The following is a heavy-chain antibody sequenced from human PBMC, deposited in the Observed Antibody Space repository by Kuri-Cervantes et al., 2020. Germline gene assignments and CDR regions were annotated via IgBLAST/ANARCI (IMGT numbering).Heavy chain of an antibody. D-gene: IGHD3-9*01. CDR3: ARDELRYFDWLSRGGPPFDY. V-gene: IGHV3-30*03. CDR1: GFTFSSYG. Sequence: GESLKISCAASGFTFSSYGMHWVRQAPGKGLEWVAVISYDGSNKYYADSVKGRFTISRDNSKNTLYLQMNSLRAEDTAVYYCARDELRYFDWLSRGGPPFDYWGQGTLVTVSS. CDR2: ISYDGSNK. J-gene: IGHJ4*02.